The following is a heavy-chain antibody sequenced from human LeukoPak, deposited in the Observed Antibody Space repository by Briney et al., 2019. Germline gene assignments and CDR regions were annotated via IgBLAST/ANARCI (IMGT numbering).Heavy chain of an antibody. Sequence: SETLSLTCTVSGGSISSYYWSWIRQPPGKGLEWIGYIYYSGSTNYNPSLKCRVTISVDTSKNQFSLKLSSVTAADTAVYYCASINLIAAAGTRFDYWGQGTLVTVSS. D-gene: IGHD6-13*01. CDR3: ASINLIAAAGTRFDY. CDR1: GGSISSYY. CDR2: IYYSGST. V-gene: IGHV4-59*08. J-gene: IGHJ4*02.